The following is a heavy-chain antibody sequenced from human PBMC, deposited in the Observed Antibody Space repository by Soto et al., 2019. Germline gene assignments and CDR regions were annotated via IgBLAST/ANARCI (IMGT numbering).Heavy chain of an antibody. V-gene: IGHV3-23*01. CDR3: ARRGSGSYYDY. D-gene: IGHD1-26*01. Sequence: EVQLLESGGGLVQPGGSLRLSCAASGFTFSSYAMRWFRQAPVKGLEWVSAISGSGGSTYYADSAKGRFTISRDNSKNTLYLQLNSLRAEDTAVYYCARRGSGSYYDYWGQGTLVNVSS. CDR1: GFTFSSYA. CDR2: ISGSGGST. J-gene: IGHJ4*02.